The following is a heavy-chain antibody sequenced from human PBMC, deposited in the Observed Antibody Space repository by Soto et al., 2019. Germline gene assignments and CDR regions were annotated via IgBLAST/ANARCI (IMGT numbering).Heavy chain of an antibody. V-gene: IGHV4-34*01. J-gene: IGHJ6*02. CDR2: VNHSGST. CDR1: GGSFRNYY. CDR3: ARGSFREGRFLWFGELSAHGMDV. Sequence: PSETLSLTCGVYGGSFRNYYWIWVRQPPGKGLEWIGEVNHSGSTNYNPSLKSRVTISVDTSKNQFSLKLSSVTAADTAVYYCARGSFREGRFLWFGELSAHGMDVWGQGTTVTVSS. D-gene: IGHD3-10*01.